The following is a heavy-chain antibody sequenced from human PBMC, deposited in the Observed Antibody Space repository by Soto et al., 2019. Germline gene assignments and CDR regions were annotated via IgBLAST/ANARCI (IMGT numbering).Heavy chain of an antibody. CDR3: ARGSLYYYYMDV. V-gene: IGHV4-39*07. CDR1: GGSISSSSYY. Sequence: SETLSLTCTVSGGSISSSSYYWGWIRQPPGKGLEWIGNIYHSGSTNYNPSLKSRVTISVDTSKNQFSLKLSSVTAADTAVYYCARGSLYYYYMDVWGKGTTVTVSS. CDR2: IYHSGST. J-gene: IGHJ6*03.